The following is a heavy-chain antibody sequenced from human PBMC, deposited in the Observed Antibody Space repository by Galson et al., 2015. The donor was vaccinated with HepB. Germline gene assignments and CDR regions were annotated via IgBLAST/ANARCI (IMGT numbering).Heavy chain of an antibody. V-gene: IGHV3-64*04. CDR2: ISSHGDST. Sequence: SLRLSCAASGFTFSSYAMHWVRQAAGKGLDFVSAISSHGDSTYYADSVKGRFTISRDNAKNSLYLQMNSLRDEDTAMYYCARIVNVYYDFWSGLYFDYWGQGTLLTVSS. CDR1: GFTFSSYA. J-gene: IGHJ4*02. CDR3: ARIVNVYYDFWSGLYFDY. D-gene: IGHD3-3*01.